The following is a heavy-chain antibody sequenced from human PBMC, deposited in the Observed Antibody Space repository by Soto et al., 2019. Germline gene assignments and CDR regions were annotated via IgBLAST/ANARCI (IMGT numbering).Heavy chain of an antibody. CDR2: IIPIFGTA. V-gene: IGHV1-69*01. CDR3: YYSRGRGGVDY. D-gene: IGHD6-19*01. CDR1: GGTISSYA. Sequence: QVQLVQSGAEVKKPGSSVKVSWKASGGTISSYAISWVRQAPGQGLEWMGGIIPIFGTANYAQKFQGRVTITADESTGQGYMGVSRLGSEDPAGFYCYYSRGRGGVDYCGQGTLVTVSS. J-gene: IGHJ4*02.